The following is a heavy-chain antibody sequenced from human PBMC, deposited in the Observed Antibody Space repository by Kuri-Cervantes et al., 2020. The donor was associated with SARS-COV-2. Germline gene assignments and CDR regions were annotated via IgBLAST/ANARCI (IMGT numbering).Heavy chain of an antibody. J-gene: IGHJ6*02. D-gene: IGHD6-13*01. CDR1: GFTFSSYS. CDR2: ISSSSSYI. Sequence: GESLKISCAASGFTFSSYSMNWVRQAPGKGLEWVSSISSSSSYIYYEDLVKGRFTISRDNAKNSLYLQMNSLRAEDTAVYYCARDPYSSSWYRYYYGMDVWGQGTTVTVSS. V-gene: IGHV3-21*01. CDR3: ARDPYSSSWYRYYYGMDV.